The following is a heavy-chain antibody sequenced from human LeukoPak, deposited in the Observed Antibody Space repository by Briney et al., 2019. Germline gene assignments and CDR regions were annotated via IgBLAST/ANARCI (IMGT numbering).Heavy chain of an antibody. D-gene: IGHD4-17*01. Sequence: SKTLSLTCTVSGGSVSSGSYYWSWNRQPPGKGVEWIGYIYYSGSTTYNPSLKSRVTISVDTSKDKFSLKLSSVTAADTAVYYCARVPISTTARGYFDYWGQGTLVTVSS. J-gene: IGHJ4*02. CDR3: ARVPISTTARGYFDY. CDR2: IYYSGST. CDR1: GGSVSSGSYY. V-gene: IGHV4-61*01.